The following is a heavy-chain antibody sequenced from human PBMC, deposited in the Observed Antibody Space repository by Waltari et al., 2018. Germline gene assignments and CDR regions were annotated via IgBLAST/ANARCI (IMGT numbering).Heavy chain of an antibody. CDR2: ISTSGSA. Sequence: VQLQESGPGLVTPSETLSLTCTVPGGSVPSSFWSWVRQPAGKGLEWVGRISTSGSANYSPSLESRVTMSVDRSENQVSLNLHSVTAADTAIYYCARETGTGYYPNYFDYWGQGTPVTVSS. CDR3: ARETGTGYYPNYFDY. J-gene: IGHJ4*02. CDR1: GGSVPSSF. D-gene: IGHD1-26*01. V-gene: IGHV4-4*07.